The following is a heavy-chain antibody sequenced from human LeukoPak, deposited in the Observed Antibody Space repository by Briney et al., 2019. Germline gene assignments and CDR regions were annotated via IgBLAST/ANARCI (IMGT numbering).Heavy chain of an antibody. V-gene: IGHV3-23*01. J-gene: IGHJ3*02. D-gene: IGHD3-22*01. CDR1: GFTFSSYA. CDR2: ISGSGGAI. Sequence: SGGSLRLSCAASGFTFSSYAMNWVRQAPGKGLEWVSTISGSGGAINYADSVKGRFTISRDNSKNTLYLQTNILRAEDTAVYYCAKSFWDTTGYYLDALDIWGQGTIVSVSS. CDR3: AKSFWDTTGYYLDALDI.